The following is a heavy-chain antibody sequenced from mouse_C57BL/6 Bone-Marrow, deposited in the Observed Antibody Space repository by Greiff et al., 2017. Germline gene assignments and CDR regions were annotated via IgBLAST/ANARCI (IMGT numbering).Heavy chain of an antibody. CDR2: IDPSDSYT. Sequence: QVQLKQPGAELVMPGASVKLSCKASGYTFTSYWMHWVKQRPGQGLEWIGEIDPSDSYTNYNQKFKGKSTLTVDKSSSTAYMQLSSLTSEDSAVXYCARGAYWGQGTLVTVSA. CDR1: GYTFTSYW. V-gene: IGHV1-69*01. CDR3: ARGAY. J-gene: IGHJ3*01.